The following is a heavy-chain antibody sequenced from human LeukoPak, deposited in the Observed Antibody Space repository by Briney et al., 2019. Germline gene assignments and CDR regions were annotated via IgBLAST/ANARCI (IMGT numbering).Heavy chain of an antibody. CDR2: SRNEGHSYST. Sequence: PGGSLRLSCAVSGFTFSDHYIDWVRQAPGKGLEWIGRSRNEGHSYSTDFAASVRGRAALSRDHSRDSLYLQINSLRTDDTAVYYCVALLRGIGYWGQGTLVTVSS. V-gene: IGHV3-72*01. CDR3: VALLRGIGY. CDR1: GFTFSDHY. D-gene: IGHD3-10*01. J-gene: IGHJ4*02.